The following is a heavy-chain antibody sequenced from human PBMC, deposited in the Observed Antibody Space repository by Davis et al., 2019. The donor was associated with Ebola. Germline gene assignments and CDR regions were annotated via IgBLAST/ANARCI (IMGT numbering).Heavy chain of an antibody. V-gene: IGHV4-34*01. D-gene: IGHD3-3*01. CDR2: INHSGST. Sequence: GSLRLSCAVYGGSFSGYYWSWIRQPPGKGLEWIGEINHSGSTNYNPSLKSRVTISVDKSKNQFSLKLSSVTAADTAVYYCARGRVFWSGYPPNWFDPWGQGTLVTVSS. J-gene: IGHJ5*02. CDR1: GGSFSGYY. CDR3: ARGRVFWSGYPPNWFDP.